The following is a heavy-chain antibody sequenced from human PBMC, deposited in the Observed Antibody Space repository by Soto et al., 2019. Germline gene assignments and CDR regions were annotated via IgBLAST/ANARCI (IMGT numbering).Heavy chain of an antibody. CDR3: AKGVYGSGSYSYYYYYYGMDV. CDR1: GGTFISYG. Sequence: VGSLRLSCAASGGTFISYGMHWVRQATGKGLEWVAVIWYDGSNKYYADSVKGRFTISRDNSKNTLYLQMNSLRAEDTAVYYCAKGVYGSGSYSYYYYYYGMDVWGQGTTVTVSS. J-gene: IGHJ6*02. D-gene: IGHD3-10*01. CDR2: IWYDGSNK. V-gene: IGHV3-30*02.